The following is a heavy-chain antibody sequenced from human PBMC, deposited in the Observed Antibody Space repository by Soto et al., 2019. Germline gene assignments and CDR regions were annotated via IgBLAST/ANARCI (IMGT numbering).Heavy chain of an antibody. Sequence: LSLTCAVSGGSISSGGYSWSWIRQPPGKGLEWIGYICHSGSTYYNPSLKSRVTISVHRSKNQFSLKLSSVTAADTAVYYCARNYYYDSSGYHYYFDYWGQGTLVTVSS. CDR1: GGSISSGGYS. J-gene: IGHJ4*02. CDR3: ARNYYYDSSGYHYYFDY. CDR2: ICHSGST. D-gene: IGHD3-22*01. V-gene: IGHV4-30-2*01.